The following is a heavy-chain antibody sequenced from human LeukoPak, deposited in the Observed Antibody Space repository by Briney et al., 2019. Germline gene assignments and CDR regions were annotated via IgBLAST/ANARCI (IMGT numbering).Heavy chain of an antibody. J-gene: IGHJ5*02. D-gene: IGHD4-17*01. V-gene: IGHV3-15*01. CDR2: ITSKSYDETT. CDR3: STAFYGAPLA. CDR1: GFTFSTAF. Sequence: GGSLRLSCTASGFTFSTAFMNWVRQAPGKGLEWVARITSKSYDETTDYAAPVKGRFSISRDDPKNTLYLQMNSLEIEDTAVYYCSTAFYGAPLAWGQGTLVTVSS.